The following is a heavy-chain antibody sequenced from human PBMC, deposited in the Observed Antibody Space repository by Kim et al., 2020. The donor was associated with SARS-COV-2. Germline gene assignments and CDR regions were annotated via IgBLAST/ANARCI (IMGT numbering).Heavy chain of an antibody. J-gene: IGHJ4*02. D-gene: IGHD3-22*01. V-gene: IGHV3-23*01. CDR1: GFTFSSYA. Sequence: GGSLRLSCAASGFTFSSYAMSWVRQAPGKGLEWVSAISGSGGSTYYADSVKGRFTISRDNSKNTLYLQMNSLRAEDTAVYYCAKVYEYYYDSSGYYYFDYWGQGTLVTVSS. CDR2: ISGSGGST. CDR3: AKVYEYYYDSSGYYYFDY.